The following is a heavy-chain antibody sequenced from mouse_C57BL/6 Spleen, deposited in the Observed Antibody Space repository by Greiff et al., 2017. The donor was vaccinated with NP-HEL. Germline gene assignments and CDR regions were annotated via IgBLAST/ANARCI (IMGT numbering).Heavy chain of an antibody. CDR3: ASGDYDVGEFDY. CDR1: GFTFSDYG. CDR2: ISSGSSTI. D-gene: IGHD2-4*01. J-gene: IGHJ2*01. V-gene: IGHV5-17*01. Sequence: VQLKESGGGLVKPGGSLKLSCAASGFTFSDYGMHWVRQAPEKGLEWVAYISSGSSTIYYADTVKGRFTISRDNAKNTLFLQMTSLRSEDTAMYYCASGDYDVGEFDYWGQGTTLTVSS.